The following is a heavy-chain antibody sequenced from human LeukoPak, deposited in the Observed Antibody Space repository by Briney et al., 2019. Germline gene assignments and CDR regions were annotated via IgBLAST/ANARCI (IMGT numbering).Heavy chain of an antibody. CDR2: INPSGGST. J-gene: IGHJ4*02. V-gene: IGHV1-46*03. Sequence: GASVKVSCKASGYTFTGYYMHWVRQAPGQGLEWMGIINPSGGSTSYAQKFQGRVTMTRDTSTSTVYMELSSLRSEDTAVYYCARALGAYSSGINFDYWGQGTLVTVSS. D-gene: IGHD6-19*01. CDR1: GYTFTGYY. CDR3: ARALGAYSSGINFDY.